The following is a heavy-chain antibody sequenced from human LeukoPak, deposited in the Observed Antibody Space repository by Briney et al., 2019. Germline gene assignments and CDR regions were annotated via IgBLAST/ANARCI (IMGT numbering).Heavy chain of an antibody. CDR3: GKDEQGFGMQTSH. CDR1: GFDFSSYA. CDR2: ITGSGGST. Sequence: GGSLRLSCAASGFDFSSYAVSWVRQAPGKGLEWVSAITGSGGSTYYADSVKGRSTVSRDNPRNTLYLQMNSLRAEDTAVYYCGKDEQGFGMQTSHWGQGTLVTVSS. J-gene: IGHJ4*02. V-gene: IGHV3-23*01. D-gene: IGHD1-14*01.